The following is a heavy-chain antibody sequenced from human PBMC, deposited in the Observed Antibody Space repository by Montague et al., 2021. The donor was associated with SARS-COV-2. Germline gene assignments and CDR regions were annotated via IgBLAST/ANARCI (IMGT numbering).Heavy chain of an antibody. CDR1: GGSISRYY. Sequence: SETLSLTCTVSGGSISRYYWSWIRQPPGKGLEWIGYIYYTGSTDYNPSLKSRVTISVDTSKNQLSLKLISVTAADTAVYFCARHMSDCSKGICNTYYYYGRDVWGQGTTVTVSS. D-gene: IGHD2-2*01. J-gene: IGHJ6*02. V-gene: IGHV4-59*08. CDR3: ARHMSDCSKGICNTYYYYGRDV. CDR2: IYYTGST.